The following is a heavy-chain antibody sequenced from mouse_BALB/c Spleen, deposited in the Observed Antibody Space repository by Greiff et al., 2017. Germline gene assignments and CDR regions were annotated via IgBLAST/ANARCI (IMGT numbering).Heavy chain of an antibody. CDR2: ISSGGST. J-gene: IGHJ4*01. CDR1: GFPFSSYA. CDR3: ARDGYYGSPMDY. D-gene: IGHD1-1*01. V-gene: IGHV5-6-5*01. Sequence: DVKLVESGGGLVKPGGSLKLPVAASGFPFSSYAMSWVRQTPEKRLEWVASISSGGSTYYPDSVKGRFTISRDNARNILYLQMSSLRSEDTAMYYCARDGYYGSPMDYWGQGTSVTVSS.